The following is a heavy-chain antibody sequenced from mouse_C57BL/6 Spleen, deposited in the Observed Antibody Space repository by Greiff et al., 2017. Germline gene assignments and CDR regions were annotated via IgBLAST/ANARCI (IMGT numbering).Heavy chain of an antibody. D-gene: IGHD4-1*01. Sequence: QVQLKQSGAELVKPGASVKISCKASGYAFSSYWMNWVKQRPGKGLEWIGQIYPGDGDTNYNGKCKGKATLTADKSSSTAYMQLSSLTSEDSAVYFCARCTGTGYFDVWGTGTTVTVSS. J-gene: IGHJ1*03. CDR1: GYAFSSYW. CDR2: IYPGDGDT. CDR3: ARCTGTGYFDV. V-gene: IGHV1-80*01.